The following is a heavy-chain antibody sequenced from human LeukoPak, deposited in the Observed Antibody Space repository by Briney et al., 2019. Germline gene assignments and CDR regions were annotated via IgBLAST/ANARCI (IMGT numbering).Heavy chain of an antibody. J-gene: IGHJ4*02. V-gene: IGHV3-21*01. CDR1: GFTFSSYS. Sequence: GGSLRLSCAASGFTFSSYSMNWVRQAPGKGLEWVSSISGSSSYIYYADSVKGRFTISRDNAKNSLYLQMNSLRAEDTAVYYCARGPDILTGAEFNYWGQGTLVTVSS. CDR3: ARGPDILTGAEFNY. CDR2: ISGSSSYI. D-gene: IGHD3-9*01.